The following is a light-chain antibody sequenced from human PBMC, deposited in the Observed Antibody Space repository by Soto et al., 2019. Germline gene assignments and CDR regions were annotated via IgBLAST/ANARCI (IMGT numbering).Light chain of an antibody. Sequence: QSVLTQPASVSGSPGHSITISCSGTRSDIGSYNYVAWYQQFPGKTPRILIYGVSXXPXVVSXCFSGSKSGNTASLTISGLQAEDEADYYCISYTGSSTSYVFGSGTKVTVL. J-gene: IGLJ1*01. CDR3: ISYTGSSTSYV. CDR2: GVS. V-gene: IGLV2-14*01. CDR1: RSDIGSYNY.